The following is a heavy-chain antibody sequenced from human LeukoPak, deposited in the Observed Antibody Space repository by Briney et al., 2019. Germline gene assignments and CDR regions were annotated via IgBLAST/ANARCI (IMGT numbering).Heavy chain of an antibody. CDR3: ARVVRRTGANDTAAGFDT. CDR1: GGSISSSSYY. CDR2: IYYIGST. Sequence: SETLSLTCTVSGGSISSSSYYWGWIRQPPGKGLEWIGSIYYIGSTYYNPSLKSRVTISVDTSKNQFSLKLSSVTAADTAVYYCARVVRRTGANDTAAGFDTWGQGTMVTVSS. V-gene: IGHV4-39*07. D-gene: IGHD4/OR15-4a*01. J-gene: IGHJ5*02.